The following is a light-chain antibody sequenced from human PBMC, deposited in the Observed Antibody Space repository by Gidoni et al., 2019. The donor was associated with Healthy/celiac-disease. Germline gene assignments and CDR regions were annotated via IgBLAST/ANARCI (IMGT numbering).Light chain of an antibody. Sequence: EIVMTQSPATLSVSPGERSTLSCRANQSVSSNLSWYQQKPGQAPRLLIYGASTRATGIPARFSGSGSGTEFTLTISSLQSEDFAVYYCQNYNNWLPYTFGQGTKLEIK. CDR2: GAS. CDR3: QNYNNWLPYT. V-gene: IGKV3-15*01. J-gene: IGKJ2*01. CDR1: QSVSSN.